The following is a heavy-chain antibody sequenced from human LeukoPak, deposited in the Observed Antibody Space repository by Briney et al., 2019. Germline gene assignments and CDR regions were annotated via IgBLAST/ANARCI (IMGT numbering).Heavy chain of an antibody. J-gene: IGHJ4*02. CDR2: VNSDGTST. Sequence: PGGSLRLSCAASGFTFSSYWMFWVRQAPGKGLVWVSRVNSDGTSTNYADSVKGRFTVSRDNTKNSLYLQMNSLRAEDTAVYYCARVGYCSTTSCYWRAFDYWGQGTLVTVSS. CDR1: GFTFSSYW. D-gene: IGHD2-2*01. V-gene: IGHV3-74*01. CDR3: ARVGYCSTTSCYWRAFDY.